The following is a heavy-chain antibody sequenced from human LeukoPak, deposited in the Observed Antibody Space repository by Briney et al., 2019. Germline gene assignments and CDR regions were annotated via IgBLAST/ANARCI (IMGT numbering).Heavy chain of an antibody. D-gene: IGHD4-11*01. CDR1: GFTFTTYG. J-gene: IGHJ5*02. V-gene: IGHV3-33*01. CDR3: ARDLNSNNSNPGWFDP. CDR2: IWHDGNRQ. Sequence: GGSLRFSCAASGFTFTTYGIHFVRQAPGKGLEWVALIWHDGNRQYYADSVKGRFTISRDDSKNTVSLQMNSLRAEDTAIYYCARDLNSNNSNPGWFDPWGQGTLVTVSS.